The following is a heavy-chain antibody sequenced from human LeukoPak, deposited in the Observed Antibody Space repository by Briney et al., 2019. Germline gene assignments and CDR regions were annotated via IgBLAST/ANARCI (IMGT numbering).Heavy chain of an antibody. V-gene: IGHV1-2*02. D-gene: IGHD4-17*01. J-gene: IGHJ4*02. CDR2: INPNSGGT. CDR3: ARGPLMTTVTTFTY. Sequence: ASVKVSCKASGYTFTGYYMHWVRPAPGQGLERMGWINPNSGGTNYAQKFQGRVTMTRDTSISTAYMELSRLRSDDTAVYYCARGPLMTTVTTFTYWGQGTLVTVSS. CDR1: GYTFTGYY.